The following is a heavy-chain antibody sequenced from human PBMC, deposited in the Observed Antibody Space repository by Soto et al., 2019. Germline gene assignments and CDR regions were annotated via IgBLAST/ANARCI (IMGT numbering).Heavy chain of an antibody. D-gene: IGHD1-7*01. CDR1: GGTFSSYA. Sequence: ASVKVSCKASGGTFSSYAISWVRQAPGKGLEWMGGIIPIFGTENYAQRFQGRVTITAAESTSTAYMELSSLRSEDTAVYYCARGPGLELEEFYFDYWRQGTLVTVSS. CDR3: ARGPGLELEEFYFDY. V-gene: IGHV1-69*13. CDR2: IIPIFGTE. J-gene: IGHJ4*02.